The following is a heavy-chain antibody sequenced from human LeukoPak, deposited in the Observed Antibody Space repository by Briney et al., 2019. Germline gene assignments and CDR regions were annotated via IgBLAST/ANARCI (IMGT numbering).Heavy chain of an antibody. J-gene: IGHJ4*02. CDR2: IYTSGST. D-gene: IGHD3-10*01. Sequence: PSETLSLTCTVSGGSISSYYWSWIRQPPGKGLEWIGRIYTSGSTNYIPSLKSRVTMSVDTSKNQFSLKLSSVTAADTAVYYCARTSPLYGSALFDYWGQGTLVTVSS. CDR1: GGSISSYY. V-gene: IGHV4-4*07. CDR3: ARTSPLYGSALFDY.